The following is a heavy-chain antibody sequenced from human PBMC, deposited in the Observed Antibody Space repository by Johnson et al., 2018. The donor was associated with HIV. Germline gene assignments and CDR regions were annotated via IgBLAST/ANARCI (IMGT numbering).Heavy chain of an antibody. CDR1: AFTSSSYS. D-gene: IGHD4-23*01. CDR3: ARSEVTAPSPPAGAFDI. CDR2: ISYGGNNK. J-gene: IGHJ3*02. Sequence: QVQLVESGGGVVQPGRSLRLSCAASAFTSSSYSMHWVRQAPGKGLEWVAVISYGGNNKYYADSVKGRFTISRDNSKNTLYLQMNSLRAEDTAVYYCARSEVTAPSPPAGAFDIWGQGTMVTVSS. V-gene: IGHV3-30-3*01.